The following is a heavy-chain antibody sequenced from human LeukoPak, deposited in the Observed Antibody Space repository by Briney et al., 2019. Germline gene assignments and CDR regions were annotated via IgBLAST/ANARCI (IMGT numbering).Heavy chain of an antibody. CDR3: ARDERGWFDP. J-gene: IGHJ5*02. V-gene: IGHV4-59*01. CDR2: IYYSGST. CDR1: GGSISSYY. D-gene: IGHD3-10*01. Sequence: PSETLSLTCTVSGGSISSYYWSWIRQPPGKGLERIGYIYYSGSTNYNPSLKSRVTISVDTSKNQFSLKLSSVTAADTAVYYCARDERGWFDPWGQGTLVTVSS.